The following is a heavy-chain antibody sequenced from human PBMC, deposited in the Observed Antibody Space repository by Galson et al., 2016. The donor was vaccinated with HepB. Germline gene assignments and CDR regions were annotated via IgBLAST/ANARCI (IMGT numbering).Heavy chain of an antibody. J-gene: IGHJ3*02. CDR3: ARDLPARAHGFDM. CDR1: DYTFTSYG. Sequence: QSGAEVKKPGASVKVSCKGSDYTFTSYGISWVRQAPGQGLEWLGWISTFNGDTNYAQKFQGRVTMTTATSTSTVYMELRSLRSDDTAVYYCARDLPARAHGFDMWGQGTVVTVSS. CDR2: ISTFNGDT. V-gene: IGHV1-18*01.